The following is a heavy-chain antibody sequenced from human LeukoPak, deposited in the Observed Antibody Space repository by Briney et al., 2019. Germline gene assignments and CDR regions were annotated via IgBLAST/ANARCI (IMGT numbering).Heavy chain of an antibody. J-gene: IGHJ4*02. CDR3: ARVATGSYHFDY. D-gene: IGHD1-26*01. CDR2: IKTDGSII. V-gene: IGHV3-74*01. CDR1: GFTFSTYW. Sequence: GGSLRLSCAASGFTFSTYWMHWVRQAPGKGLVWISRIKTDGSIISYADSVRDRFTISRDNAKNTLYLQMNSLRVEDTAVYYCARVATGSYHFDYWGQGTLVTDSS.